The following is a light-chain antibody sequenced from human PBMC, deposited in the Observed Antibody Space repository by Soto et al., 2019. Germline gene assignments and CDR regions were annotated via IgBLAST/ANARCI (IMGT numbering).Light chain of an antibody. Sequence: EIVLTQSPGTLSLSPGERATLSCRASRSVSSNYLAWYQQKPGQAPRLLLYGASSRATGIPDRFSGSGSGTDFTLTISRLEPEDFAVYYCQQYGSSPPMYTFGLGTKLEIK. V-gene: IGKV3-20*01. CDR1: RSVSSNY. CDR3: QQYGSSPPMYT. CDR2: GAS. J-gene: IGKJ2*01.